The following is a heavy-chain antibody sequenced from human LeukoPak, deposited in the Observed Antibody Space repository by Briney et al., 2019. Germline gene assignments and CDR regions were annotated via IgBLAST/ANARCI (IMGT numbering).Heavy chain of an antibody. J-gene: IGHJ4*02. CDR2: IKGDGIST. CDR3: AKDHYWSIDY. V-gene: IGHV3-74*01. Sequence: GGSLRLSCAASGFDFSSNWMHWVRHAPGQGLVWVSRIKGDGISTNYADSVKGRFTISRDIAKNTLYLQMNSLRAEDTGVYYCAKDHYWSIDYWGRGTLITVSS. D-gene: IGHD3-3*01. CDR1: GFDFSSNW.